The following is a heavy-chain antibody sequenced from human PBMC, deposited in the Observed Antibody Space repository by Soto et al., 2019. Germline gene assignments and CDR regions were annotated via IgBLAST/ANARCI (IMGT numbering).Heavy chain of an antibody. CDR3: ARAAATSWSIWGSVGMDV. Sequence: GGSLRLSCAASGFTFSSYAMHWVRQAPGKGLEWVAVISYDGSNKYYADSVKGRFTISRDNSKNTLYLQMNSLRSEDTAVYYCARAAATSWSIWGSVGMDVWGQGTTVTVSS. CDR2: ISYDGSNK. J-gene: IGHJ6*02. CDR1: GFTFSSYA. V-gene: IGHV3-30-3*01. D-gene: IGHD2-2*01.